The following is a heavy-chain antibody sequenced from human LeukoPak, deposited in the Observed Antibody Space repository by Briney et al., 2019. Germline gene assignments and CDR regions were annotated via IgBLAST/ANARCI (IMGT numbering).Heavy chain of an antibody. D-gene: IGHD3-16*01. V-gene: IGHV4-39*07. CDR1: GGSISSSSYY. Sequence: PSETLSLTCTVSGGSISSSSYYWGWIRQPPGKGLEWIGSIYYSGSTYYNPSLKSRVTISVDTSKNQFSLKLSSVTAADTAVYYCARPLLRGVENWFDPWGQGTLVTVSS. CDR3: ARPLLRGVENWFDP. J-gene: IGHJ5*02. CDR2: IYYSGST.